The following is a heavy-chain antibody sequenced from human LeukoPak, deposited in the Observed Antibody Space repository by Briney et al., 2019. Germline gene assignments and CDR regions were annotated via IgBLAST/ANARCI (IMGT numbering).Heavy chain of an antibody. Sequence: ASVKVSCKASGFTFTSYGMNWVRQAPGQGLEWMGWINTDTGNPTYAQGFTGRFVFSLDTSVSTAYLQISSLKAEDTAVYYCARVLAMVRGATFDYWGQGALVTVSS. V-gene: IGHV7-4-1*02. CDR2: INTDTGNP. J-gene: IGHJ4*02. D-gene: IGHD3-10*01. CDR3: ARVLAMVRGATFDY. CDR1: GFTFTSYG.